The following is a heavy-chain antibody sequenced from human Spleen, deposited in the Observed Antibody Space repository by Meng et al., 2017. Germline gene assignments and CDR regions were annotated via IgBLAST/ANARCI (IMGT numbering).Heavy chain of an antibody. CDR1: GYSFTSYW. V-gene: IGHV5-51*01. D-gene: IGHD4-17*01. CDR2: IYPGDSDT. Sequence: GGSLRLSCKGSGYSFTSYWIGWVRQMPGKGLEWMGIIYPGDSDTRYSPSFQGQVTISADKSISTAYLQWSSLKASDTAMYYCARAYGDYVKNWFDSWGQGTLVTVSS. J-gene: IGHJ5*01. CDR3: ARAYGDYVKNWFDS.